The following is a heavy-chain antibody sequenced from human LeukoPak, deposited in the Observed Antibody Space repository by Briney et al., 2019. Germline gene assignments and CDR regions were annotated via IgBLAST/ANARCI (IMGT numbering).Heavy chain of an antibody. CDR2: ISYDGSNK. D-gene: IGHD4-17*01. J-gene: IGHJ6*02. V-gene: IGHV3-30*03. Sequence: GGSLRLSCAASGFTFSSYGMHWVRQAPGKGLEWVAVISYDGSNKYYADSVKGRFTISRDNSKNTLYLQMNSLRAEDTAVYYCARAMVDYGDYPDYYYAMDVWGQGTTVTVSS. CDR1: GFTFSSYG. CDR3: ARAMVDYGDYPDYYYAMDV.